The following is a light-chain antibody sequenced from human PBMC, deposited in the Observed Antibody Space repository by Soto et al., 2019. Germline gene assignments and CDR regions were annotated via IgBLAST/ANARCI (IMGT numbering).Light chain of an antibody. CDR3: HQYGTSPPT. V-gene: IGKV3-20*01. Sequence: EVVLTQSPGTLSLSPGERATLSCRASQSVSGSDLAWYQQKPGQASRLLISGVSNRATGTPDRFSGSGSGTDFTLTISSLEPEDFAVFYCHQYGTSPPTFGPGTKVEI. J-gene: IGKJ1*01. CDR2: GVS. CDR1: QSVSGSD.